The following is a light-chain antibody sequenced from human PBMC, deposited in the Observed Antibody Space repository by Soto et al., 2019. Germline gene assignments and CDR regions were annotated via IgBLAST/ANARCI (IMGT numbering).Light chain of an antibody. V-gene: IGKV1-9*01. CDR2: AAS. CDR1: QGIIRY. Sequence: DIQLTQSPSLLSASVGDRVTITCRASQGIIRYLAWYQQKPGKAPKLLIYAASTLQSGVPSRFSGSGSGTEFTLTISSLQSEDFAEYHCQQYNNWPQTFGQGTKVEIK. CDR3: QQYNNWPQT. J-gene: IGKJ1*01.